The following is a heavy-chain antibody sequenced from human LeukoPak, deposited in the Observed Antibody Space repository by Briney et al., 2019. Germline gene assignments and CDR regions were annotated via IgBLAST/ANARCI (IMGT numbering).Heavy chain of an antibody. CDR3: AREDSEMATTA. Sequence: GGSLRLSCAASGFTVSSNHMSWVRQAPGKGLEWVSVIYSGGSTYYADSVKGRFTISRDNSKNTLYLQMNSLRAEDTAVYYCAREDSEMATTAWGQGTLVTVSS. J-gene: IGHJ5*02. D-gene: IGHD5-24*01. V-gene: IGHV3-53*01. CDR2: IYSGGST. CDR1: GFTVSSNH.